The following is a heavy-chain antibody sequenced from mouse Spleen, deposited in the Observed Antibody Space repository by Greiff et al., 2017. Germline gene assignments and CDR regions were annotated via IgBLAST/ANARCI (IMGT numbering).Heavy chain of an antibody. CDR1: GYTFTDYY. V-gene: IGHV1-76*01. Sequence: QVQLKQSGAELVRPGASVKLSCKASGYTFTDYYINWVKQRPGQGLEWIARIYPGSGNTYYNEKFKGKATLTAEKSSSTAYMQLSSLTSEDSAVYFCARRLRHWYFDVWGAGTTVTVSS. J-gene: IGHJ1*01. CDR2: IYPGSGNT. CDR3: ARRLRHWYFDV. D-gene: IGHD2-4*01.